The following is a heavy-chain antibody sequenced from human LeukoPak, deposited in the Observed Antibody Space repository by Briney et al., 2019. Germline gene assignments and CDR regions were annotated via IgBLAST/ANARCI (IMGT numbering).Heavy chain of an antibody. CDR3: AKVDYWSPENYFDS. J-gene: IGHJ4*02. CDR1: GFPFRSYA. D-gene: IGHD1-1*01. Sequence: GGSLRLSCVASGFPFRSYAMTWVRQTPGKGLGSVSVITDDEDTYYADSVKGRFTISSDNSQNTVFLQMNSLRVEDTAVYYCAKVDYWSPENYFDSWGQGTLVTVSS. CDR2: ITDDEDT. V-gene: IGHV3-23*01.